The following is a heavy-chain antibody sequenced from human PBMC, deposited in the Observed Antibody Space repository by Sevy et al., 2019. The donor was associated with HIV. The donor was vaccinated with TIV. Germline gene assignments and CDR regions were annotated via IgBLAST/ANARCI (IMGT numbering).Heavy chain of an antibody. CDR1: GFTFDDYA. CDR2: ISWNSGSI. CDR3: AKDYAVAAAGTMDYFDY. Sequence: GGSLRLSCAASGFTFDDYAMHWVRQAPGKGLEWVSGISWNSGSIGCADSVKGRFTISRDNAKNSLYLQMNSLRAEDTALYYCAKDYAVAAAGTMDYFDYWGQGTLVTVSS. D-gene: IGHD6-13*01. J-gene: IGHJ4*02. V-gene: IGHV3-9*01.